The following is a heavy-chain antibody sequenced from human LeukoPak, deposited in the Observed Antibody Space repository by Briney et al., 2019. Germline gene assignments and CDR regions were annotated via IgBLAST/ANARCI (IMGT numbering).Heavy chain of an antibody. CDR1: GGSFSRYY. CDR2: INHSGST. CDR3: ARRALVVVPAAIKGFDY. J-gene: IGHJ4*02. V-gene: IGHV4-34*01. D-gene: IGHD2-2*02. Sequence: SETPSLTCAVYGGSFSRYYWSWIRQPPGKGLEWIGEINHSGSTNYNPSLKSRVTISVDTSKNQFSLKLSSVTAADTAVYYCARRALVVVPAAIKGFDYWGQGTLVTVSS.